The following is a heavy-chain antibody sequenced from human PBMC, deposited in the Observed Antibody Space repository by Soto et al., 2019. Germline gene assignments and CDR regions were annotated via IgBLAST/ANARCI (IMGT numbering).Heavy chain of an antibody. CDR2: ISGSGSSV. Sequence: EVQLLESGGGLVRPGGSLRLSCAASGFTFSHYVLSWVRQAPGGGLEWVSSISGSGSSVYLADSVRGRFAMSRDLSTNTVSLQMNSLTVEDTAIYYCAKVRASYLSASYFYYRLEVWGQETTVTVSS. D-gene: IGHD2-21*01. CDR1: GFTFSHYV. CDR3: AKVRASYLSASYFYYRLEV. J-gene: IGHJ6*02. V-gene: IGHV3-23*01.